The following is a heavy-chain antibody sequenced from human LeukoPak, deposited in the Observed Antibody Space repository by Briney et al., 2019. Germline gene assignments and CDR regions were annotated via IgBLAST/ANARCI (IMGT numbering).Heavy chain of an antibody. CDR1: GFNFNSAW. CDR2: IKSKTDGGTT. D-gene: IGHD2-15*01. Sequence: GGSLRLSCAASGFNFNSAWMSWARQAPGKGLERVGRIKSKTDGGTTDHAAPVKGRFTISRDDSKDALYLQMTSLKIEDTAVYYCTTGLVVAATHDGYWGQGTLVTVSS. CDR3: TTGLVVAATHDGY. V-gene: IGHV3-15*01. J-gene: IGHJ4*02.